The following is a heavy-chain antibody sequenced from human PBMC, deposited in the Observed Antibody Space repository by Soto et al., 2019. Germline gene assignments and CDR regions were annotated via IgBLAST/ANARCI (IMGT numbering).Heavy chain of an antibody. CDR1: GGSISSSSYY. CDR2: IYYSGST. Sequence: SETLSLTCTVSGGSISSSSYYWGWIRQPPGKGLEWIGSIYYSGSTYYNPSLKSRVTISVDTSKNQFSLKLSSVTAADTAVYYCAREPEWLCAFDIWGQGTMVTVSS. D-gene: IGHD6-19*01. V-gene: IGHV4-39*02. J-gene: IGHJ3*02. CDR3: AREPEWLCAFDI.